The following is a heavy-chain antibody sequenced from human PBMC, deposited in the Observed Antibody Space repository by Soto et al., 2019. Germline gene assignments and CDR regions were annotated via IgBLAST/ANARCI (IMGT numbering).Heavy chain of an antibody. J-gene: IGHJ4*02. Sequence: ASETLSLTCTVSGGSISSYYWSWIRHPPGKGLEWIGYIYYSGSTNYNPSLKSRVTISVDTSKNQFSLKLTSVTAADTAVYYCTRRYGGNFDYWGQGTLVTVSS. CDR3: TRRYGGNFDY. D-gene: IGHD1-26*01. CDR1: GGSISSYY. V-gene: IGHV4-59*01. CDR2: IYYSGST.